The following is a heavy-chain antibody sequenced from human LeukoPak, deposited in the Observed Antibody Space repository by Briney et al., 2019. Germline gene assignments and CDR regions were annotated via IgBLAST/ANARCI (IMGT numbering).Heavy chain of an antibody. CDR1: GYTFTSYA. D-gene: IGHD6-13*01. V-gene: IGHV1-3*01. CDR2: INAGNGNT. J-gene: IGHJ1*01. CDR3: ARKYSSSWYGEYFQH. Sequence: GASVKVSCKASGYTFTSYAMHWVRQAPGQRLEWMGWINAGNGNTKYSQKFQGRVTITRDTSASTAYMELSSLRSEDTAVYYCARKYSSSWYGEYFQHWGRGTLVTVSS.